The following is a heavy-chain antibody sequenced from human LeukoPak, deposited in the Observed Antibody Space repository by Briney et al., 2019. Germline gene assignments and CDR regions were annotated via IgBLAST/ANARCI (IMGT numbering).Heavy chain of an antibody. CDR3: ATQTGYCSGGSCYGGRIDP. CDR2: IYFSGST. V-gene: IGHV4-39*02. J-gene: IGHJ5*02. Sequence: SETLSLTCTVSGDSIRSSPYYWGWIRQPPGKGLEWIGTIYFSGSTYYNPSLRSRLTTSVDTSKNHFSLNLNSVTPADTAMYYCATQTGYCSGGSCYGGRIDPWGQGTLDTVSS. D-gene: IGHD2-15*01. CDR1: GDSIRSSPYY.